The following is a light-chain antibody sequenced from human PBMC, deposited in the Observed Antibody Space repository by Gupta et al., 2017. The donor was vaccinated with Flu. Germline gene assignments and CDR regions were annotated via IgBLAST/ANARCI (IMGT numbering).Light chain of an antibody. J-gene: IGLJ2*01. CDR1: NSDIGAYNY. CDR2: EVR. CDR3: GAYGAVGV. Sequence: GQSSAISCTGTNSDIGAYNYVSWYQQHPGKDPKLMIYEVRKRTSGVSTRFSGSNSGNTASLTIAGRKAEDEGDDYCGAYGAVGVFGGGTKLTVL. V-gene: IGLV2-14*01.